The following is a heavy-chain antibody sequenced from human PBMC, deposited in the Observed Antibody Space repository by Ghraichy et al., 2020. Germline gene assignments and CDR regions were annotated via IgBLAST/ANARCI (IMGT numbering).Heavy chain of an antibody. V-gene: IGHV3-23*01. D-gene: IGHD5-18*01. CDR2: ISGSGGST. J-gene: IGHJ3*02. CDR3: AKPAGIQLWFGVPDAFDI. CDR1: GFTFSSYA. Sequence: GGSLRLSCAASGFTFSSYAMSWVRQAPGKGLEWVSAISGSGGSTYYADSVKGRFTISRDNSKNTLYLQMNSLRAEDTAVYYCAKPAGIQLWFGVPDAFDIWGQGTMVTVSS.